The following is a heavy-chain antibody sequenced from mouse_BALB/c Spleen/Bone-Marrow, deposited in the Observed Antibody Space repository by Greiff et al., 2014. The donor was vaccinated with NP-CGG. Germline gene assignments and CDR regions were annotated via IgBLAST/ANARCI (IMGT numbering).Heavy chain of an antibody. CDR3: ARWGLRRYFDY. CDR2: IYPGDGDT. J-gene: IGHJ2*01. Sequence: VQLVESGPELVKPGASVKISCKASGYAFSSSWMNWVKQRPGQGLEWIGRIYPGDGDTNYNGKFKGKATLTADKSSSTAYMQLSSLTSVDSAVYFCARWGLRRYFDYWGQGTTLTVSS. V-gene: IGHV1-82*01. CDR1: GYAFSSSW. D-gene: IGHD2-2*01.